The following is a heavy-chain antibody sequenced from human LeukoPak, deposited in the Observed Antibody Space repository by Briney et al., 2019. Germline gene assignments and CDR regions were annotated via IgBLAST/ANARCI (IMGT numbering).Heavy chain of an antibody. CDR3: ASGPTLGTTHPYFDY. Sequence: GASVKVSCKESGYTFIGYYIHWLRQAPGQGLEWMGWINPSNGGTNYGQRFQGRVAMTRDTSISTAYMEMSRLTFDDTAVYYCASGPTLGTTHPYFDYWGQGTLVTVSS. J-gene: IGHJ4*02. V-gene: IGHV1-2*02. CDR1: GYTFIGYY. CDR2: INPSNGGT. D-gene: IGHD1-1*01.